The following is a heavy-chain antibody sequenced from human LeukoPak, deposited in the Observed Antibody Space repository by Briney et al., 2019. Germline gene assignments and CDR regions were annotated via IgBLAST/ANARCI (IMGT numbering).Heavy chain of an antibody. Sequence: GGSLRLSCAASGFTVSSNYMTWVRQAPGKGLEWVSGISGDGASTHYAESVKGQFTISRDDSQNTLFLQMDSLRVEDTAIYYCAKDSYVSGRPLHTFDVWGQGTTVTVSS. CDR1: GFTVSSNY. J-gene: IGHJ3*01. V-gene: IGHV3-23*01. CDR2: ISGDGAST. CDR3: AKDSYVSGRPLHTFDV. D-gene: IGHD3-10*01.